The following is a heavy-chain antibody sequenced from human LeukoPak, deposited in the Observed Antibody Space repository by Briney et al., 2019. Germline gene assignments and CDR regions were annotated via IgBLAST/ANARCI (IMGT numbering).Heavy chain of an antibody. D-gene: IGHD1-26*01. CDR1: GFTVSVNS. J-gene: IGHJ5*02. V-gene: IGHV3-66*02. Sequence: GGSLRLSCAASGFTVSVNSLSWVRQAPGKGLEWVSVIESGSSVSYADSVKGRFTISRDNSKNTVFLQMNSLRPEDTSIYYCTRGRPREDTWFDPWGQGTLVTVAS. CDR2: IESGSSV. CDR3: TRGRPREDTWFDP.